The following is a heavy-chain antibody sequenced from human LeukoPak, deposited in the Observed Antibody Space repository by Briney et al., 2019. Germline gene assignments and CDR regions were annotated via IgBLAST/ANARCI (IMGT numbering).Heavy chain of an antibody. Sequence: SETLSLTCTVSGGSISSSSYYWGWIRQPPGKGVVWIGSIYYSGSTYYNPSLKSRVTISVDTSKNQFSLKLSSVTSADTAVYYCARLSSSRWNSTFGGQGTLVTVSS. J-gene: IGHJ4*02. V-gene: IGHV4-39*01. CDR2: IYYSGST. CDR3: ARLSSSRWNSTF. D-gene: IGHD1-7*01. CDR1: GGSISSSSYY.